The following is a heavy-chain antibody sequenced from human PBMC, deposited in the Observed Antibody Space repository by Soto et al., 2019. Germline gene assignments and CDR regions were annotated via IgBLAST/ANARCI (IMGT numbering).Heavy chain of an antibody. CDR1: GFSLSTSGVG. J-gene: IGHJ3*02. D-gene: IGHD6-6*01. CDR2: IYWSGDE. Sequence: SGPTLVNPTQTLTLSCSFSGFSLSTSGVGVGWIRQPPGKALEWLAHIYWSGDEHYRPTLKSRLSITKDTSKNQVVLTMTYMDPVDTATYYCARGRAARPVFALNIWRQGTMVTVSS. V-gene: IGHV2-5*01. CDR3: ARGRAARPVFALNI.